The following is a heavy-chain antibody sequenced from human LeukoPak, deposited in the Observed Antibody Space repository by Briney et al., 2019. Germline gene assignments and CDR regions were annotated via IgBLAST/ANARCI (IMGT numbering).Heavy chain of an antibody. CDR3: ARSIAAAGSDPFDY. D-gene: IGHD6-13*01. CDR2: IYTSGGT. J-gene: IGHJ4*02. V-gene: IGHV4-4*07. Sequence: SETLSLTCTVSGGSISSYYWSWIRQPAGKGLEWIGRIYTSGGTNYNPSLKSRVTMSVDTSKNQFSLKLSSVTAADTAVYYCARSIAAAGSDPFDYWGQGTLVTVSS. CDR1: GGSISSYY.